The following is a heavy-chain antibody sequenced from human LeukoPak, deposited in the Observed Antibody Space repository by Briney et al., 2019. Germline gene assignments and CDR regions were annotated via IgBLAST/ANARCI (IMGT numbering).Heavy chain of an antibody. Sequence: GGSLRLSCAASGFTFSSYGMHWVRQAPGKGLEWVAVISYDGSNKYYADSVKGRFTNSRDNSKNTLYLQMNSLRAEERAVYYCARDRPPFAAHYCFDPWGQGTLVTVSS. CDR2: ISYDGSNK. CDR1: GFTFSSYG. J-gene: IGHJ5*02. V-gene: IGHV3-30*03. D-gene: IGHD2/OR15-2a*01. CDR3: ARDRPPFAAHYCFDP.